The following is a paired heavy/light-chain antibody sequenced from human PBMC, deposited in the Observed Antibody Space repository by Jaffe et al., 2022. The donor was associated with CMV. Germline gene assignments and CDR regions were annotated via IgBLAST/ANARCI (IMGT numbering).Light chain of an antibody. V-gene: IGLV3-19*01. CDR1: SLKNNY. CDR3: SSRDSSGTHVL. Sequence: SSELTQDPAVSVALGQTVRITCQGDSLKNNYASWYQQKPGQAPILVIYHTDNRPSGIPDRFSGSSSGDTASLTITGAQAEDESDYHCSSRDSSGTHVLFGGGTKLTVL. J-gene: IGLJ2*01. CDR2: HTD.
Heavy chain of an antibody. CDR2: IYYSGRT. CDR3: ARWFGELFTPSYSYYFYMDV. J-gene: IGHJ6*03. V-gene: IGHV4-39*01. CDR1: GGSISSTTYY. Sequence: QLQLQESGPGLVKPSETLSLTCTVSGGSISSTTYYWGWIRQPPGKGLEWIGSIYYSGRTSYNPSLMSRVAISVDTSNNLVSLKLSSVTAADTAVYYCARWFGELFTPSYSYYFYMDVWGKGTTVTVSS. D-gene: IGHD3-10*01.